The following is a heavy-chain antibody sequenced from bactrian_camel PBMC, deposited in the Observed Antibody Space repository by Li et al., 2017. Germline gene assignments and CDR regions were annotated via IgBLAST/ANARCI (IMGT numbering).Heavy chain of an antibody. CDR1: GNSYDTYC. CDR3: EADVCPPVWWLLVGPEEYTN. D-gene: IGHD2*01. V-gene: IGHV3S53*01. J-gene: IGHJ4*01. Sequence: HVQLVESGGGSVQTGGSLRLACTASGNSYDTYCMGWFRQSPGKKSEEVATLDNDGSTTYADSVKGRFTISRDSAKNTLYLQMNSLKPEDTALYYCEADVCPPVWWLLVGPEEYTNWGQGTQVTVS. CDR2: LDNDGST.